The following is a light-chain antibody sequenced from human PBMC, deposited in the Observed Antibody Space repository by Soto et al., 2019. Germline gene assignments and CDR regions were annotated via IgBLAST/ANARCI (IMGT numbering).Light chain of an antibody. CDR3: QQYDNSLWT. J-gene: IGKJ1*01. V-gene: IGKV3-20*01. CDR2: GAS. Sequence: ELVLTQSPVTLSFSPGEKATLSCRASQTVSSVHLAWYQQKPGKAPRLLIYGASRRASGIPSRFSGSGSGADFTLTISRLEPEDFAVYYCQQYDNSLWTFGQGTKVDIK. CDR1: QTVSSVH.